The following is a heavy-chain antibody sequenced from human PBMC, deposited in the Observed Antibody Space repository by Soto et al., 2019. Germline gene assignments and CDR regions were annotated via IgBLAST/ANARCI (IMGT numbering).Heavy chain of an antibody. CDR2: ISSNGDST. CDR3: VHPRSTVQIPPT. J-gene: IGHJ5*02. D-gene: IGHD4-17*01. CDR1: GFTFSMFA. Sequence: PXGSLRLTSSASGFTFSMFAMHWVRQAPGKGLEYVSGISSNGDSTYYADSVKGRFTISRDNSKNTLYLQMSSMRAVDTAVYYCVHPRSTVQIPPTWGQGTLVTVSS. V-gene: IGHV3-64D*06.